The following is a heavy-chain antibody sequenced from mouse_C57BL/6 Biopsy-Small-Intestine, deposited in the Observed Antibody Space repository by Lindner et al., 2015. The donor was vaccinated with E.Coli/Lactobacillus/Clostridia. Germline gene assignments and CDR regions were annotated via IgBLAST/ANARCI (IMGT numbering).Heavy chain of an antibody. Sequence: VQLQESGPELVKPGASVKMSCKASGYSFTGYFMNWVKQSHGESLEWIGRINPYNGDTFYNQKSKGKATLTVDKSSSTAHMELRSLTSEDSALYYCARMGYDDYFDYWGQGTTLTVSS. CDR3: ARMGYDDYFDY. CDR1: GYSFTGYF. V-gene: IGHV1-20*01. D-gene: IGHD2-2*01. CDR2: INPYNGDT. J-gene: IGHJ2*01.